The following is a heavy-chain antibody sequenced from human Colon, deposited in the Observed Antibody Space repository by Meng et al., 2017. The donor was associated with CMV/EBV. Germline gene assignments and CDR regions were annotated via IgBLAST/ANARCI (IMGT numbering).Heavy chain of an antibody. CDR3: ARDVFDTSSYDY. Sequence: GESLKISCTGSGFTFRSYWMHWVRQVPGKGLVWVSRINKDGGSITYADFVEGRFTISRDNAKNTLYLQMNSLRVEDTAVYYCARDVFDTSSYDYWGQGALVTVPQ. D-gene: IGHD2-2*01. J-gene: IGHJ4*02. CDR1: GFTFRSYW. V-gene: IGHV3-74*01. CDR2: INKDGGSI.